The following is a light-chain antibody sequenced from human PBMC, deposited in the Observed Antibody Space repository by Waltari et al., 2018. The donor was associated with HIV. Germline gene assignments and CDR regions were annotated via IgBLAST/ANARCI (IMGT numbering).Light chain of an antibody. V-gene: IGLV1-47*01. CDR2: RNK. CDR1: SSNIGSNY. CDR3: AAWDDSLSGRV. Sequence: QSVLTQPPSASGTPGQRVTISCSGSSSNIGSNYVYWYQQLPGTAPKPLIYRNKQRPSGVPDRFSGSKSGTSASLVISGLRSEDEADYYCAAWDDSLSGRVFGGGTKLTVL. J-gene: IGLJ3*02.